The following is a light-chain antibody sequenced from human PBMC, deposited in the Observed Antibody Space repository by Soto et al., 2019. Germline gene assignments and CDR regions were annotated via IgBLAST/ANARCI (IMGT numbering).Light chain of an antibody. CDR2: RNN. V-gene: IGLV1-44*01. CDR3: AAWDDSLNGWV. J-gene: IGLJ3*02. CDR1: SSNIGSNT. Sequence: QSVLTQPPSASGTPGQRVTISCSGSSSNIGSNTVNWYQQLPGTAPKLLIYRNNQRPSGVPDRFSGSKSGTSASLAISGLQSEDEADYYCAAWDDSLNGWVFGGGTQRTVL.